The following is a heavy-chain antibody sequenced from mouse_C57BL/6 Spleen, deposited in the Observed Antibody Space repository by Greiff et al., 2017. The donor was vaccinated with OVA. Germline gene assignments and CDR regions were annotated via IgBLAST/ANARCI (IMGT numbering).Heavy chain of an antibody. CDR3: ARAYGNYAMDY. D-gene: IGHD2-1*01. CDR1: GYSITSGYD. Sequence: DVQLQESGPGMVKPSQSLSLTCTVTGYSITSGYDWHWIRHFPGNKMEWMGYISYSGSTNYNPSLKSRSSITHDTSKNHFFLKLNSVTTEDTATYYCARAYGNYAMDYWGQGTSVTVSS. V-gene: IGHV3-1*01. J-gene: IGHJ4*01. CDR2: ISYSGST.